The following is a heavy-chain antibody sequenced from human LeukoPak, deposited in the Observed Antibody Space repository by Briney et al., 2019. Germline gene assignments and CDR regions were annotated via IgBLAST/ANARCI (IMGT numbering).Heavy chain of an antibody. CDR1: GYTFTSYA. Sequence: ASVKVSCKASGYTFTSYAMHWVRPAPGQRLEWMGWINAGNGNTKYSQKFQGRVTITRDTSASTAYMELSSLRSEDTAVYYCASGEEYSYGYRFDYWGQGTLVTVSS. CDR2: INAGNGNT. CDR3: ASGEEYSYGYRFDY. D-gene: IGHD5-18*01. J-gene: IGHJ4*02. V-gene: IGHV1-3*01.